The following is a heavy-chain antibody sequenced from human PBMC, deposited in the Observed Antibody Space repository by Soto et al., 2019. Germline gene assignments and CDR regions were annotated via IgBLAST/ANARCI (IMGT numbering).Heavy chain of an antibody. CDR2: INPILSMS. CDR1: GDTFTFYS. CDR3: SSSYGSVYRAFDY. J-gene: IGHJ4*02. V-gene: IGHV1-69*02. D-gene: IGHD3-10*01. Sequence: QVQLVQSGAEVKRPGSSVKVSCKASGDTFTFYSINWVRQAPGLGLEWMGRINPILSMSNYAQRFQGRVTMTADKSTTTAYMELSSLRSEDTAIYYFSSSYGSVYRAFDYCGQGALVTVSS.